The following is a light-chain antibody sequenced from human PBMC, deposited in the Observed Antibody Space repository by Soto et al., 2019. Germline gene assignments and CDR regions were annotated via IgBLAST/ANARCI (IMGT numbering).Light chain of an antibody. CDR1: QSISDT. Sequence: DIVLTQSPATLSVSPGGRATLSCRSSQSISDTLAWYQQKPGQAPRLLIYGASTRATGIPARFSGSGSGTEFTLTISSLQPDDFATYYCQQYNSYSWTFGQGTKV. J-gene: IGKJ1*01. CDR2: GAS. CDR3: QQYNSYSWT. V-gene: IGKV3-15*01.